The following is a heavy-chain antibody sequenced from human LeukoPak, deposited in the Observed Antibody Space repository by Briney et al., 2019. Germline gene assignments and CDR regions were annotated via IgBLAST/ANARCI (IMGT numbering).Heavy chain of an antibody. Sequence: PGGSLRLSCAASGSSISHAWMTWVRQAPGKGLEWVSAISGSGTTTYYADSVKGRFTISRDISKNTLFLQMNSLRAEDTAVYYCAKPLSAASGTDFDYWGQGTLVTASS. J-gene: IGHJ4*02. CDR1: GSSISHAW. CDR2: ISGSGTTT. D-gene: IGHD6-13*01. V-gene: IGHV3-23*01. CDR3: AKPLSAASGTDFDY.